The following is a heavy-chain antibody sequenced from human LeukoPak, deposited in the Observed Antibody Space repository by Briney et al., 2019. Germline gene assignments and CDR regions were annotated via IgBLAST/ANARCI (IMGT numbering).Heavy chain of an antibody. CDR2: IYYSGST. Sequence: SQTLSLTCTVSGGSISSGGYYWGWIRQHPGKGLEWIGYIYYSGSTYYNPSLKSRVTISVDTSKNQFSLKLSSVTAADTAVYYCARDPLPYTYYGMDVWGQGTTVTVSS. CDR1: GGSISSGGYY. CDR3: ARDPLPYTYYGMDV. D-gene: IGHD5-18*01. V-gene: IGHV4-31*03. J-gene: IGHJ6*02.